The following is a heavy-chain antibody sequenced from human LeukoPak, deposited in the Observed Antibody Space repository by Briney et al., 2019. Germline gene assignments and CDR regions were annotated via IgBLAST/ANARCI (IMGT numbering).Heavy chain of an antibody. J-gene: IGHJ4*02. CDR1: GFTFSSFG. D-gene: IGHD2-21*01. CDR3: AKGGEGY. V-gene: IGHV3-30*02. CDR2: IHYDGNNK. Sequence: PGGSLRLSCAASGFTFSSFGMHWVRQAPGKGLEWVAFIHYDGNNKYYADSVKGRFTISRDNSKNTLYLQMNSLRAEDTAVYYCAKGGEGYWGQGTLVTVSS.